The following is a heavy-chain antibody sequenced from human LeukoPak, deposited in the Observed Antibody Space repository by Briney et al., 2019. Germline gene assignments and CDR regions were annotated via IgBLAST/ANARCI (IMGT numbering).Heavy chain of an antibody. D-gene: IGHD1/OR15-1a*01. CDR1: GDSVSSNNTA. CDR3: ARGKWEQLVFQFDS. V-gene: IGHV6-1*01. CDR2: TYYRSKYYY. Sequence: SQTLSLTCAISGDSVSSNNTAWNWFRQSPSRGLEWLGRTYYRSKYYYDYEPSVKSRIAITPDTSKNHFSLQLSSVTPEDTAVYFCARGKWEQLVFQFDSWGQGALVTVSS. J-gene: IGHJ4*02.